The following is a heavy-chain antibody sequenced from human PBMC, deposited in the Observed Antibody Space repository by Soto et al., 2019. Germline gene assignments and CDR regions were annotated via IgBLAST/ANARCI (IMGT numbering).Heavy chain of an antibody. CDR3: ARGLRGGLDV. CDR1: GFTFSSYD. V-gene: IGHV3-13*01. Sequence: PRLSCAASGFTFSSYDMHWVRQATGKGLEWVSAIGTAGDTYYPGSVKGRFTISRENAKNSLYLQMKSLRAGDTAVYYCARGLRGGLDVWGQGTTVTVSS. CDR2: IGTAGDT. D-gene: IGHD3-3*01. J-gene: IGHJ6*02.